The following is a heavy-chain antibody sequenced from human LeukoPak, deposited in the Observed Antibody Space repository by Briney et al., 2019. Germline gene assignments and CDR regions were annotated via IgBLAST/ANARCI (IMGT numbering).Heavy chain of an antibody. J-gene: IGHJ3*02. D-gene: IGHD3-22*01. CDR3: TRDHHRRHYDSQARNTFDI. CDR2: ISSSSSII. Sequence: GGSLRLSCAASGFTFGSYSMNWVRQAPGKGLEWVSYISSSSSIIYYADSVRGRFTISRDNAKNSLYLQMNSLRAEDTAVYYCTRDHHRRHYDSQARNTFDIWGQGTMVTVSS. V-gene: IGHV3-48*01. CDR1: GFTFGSYS.